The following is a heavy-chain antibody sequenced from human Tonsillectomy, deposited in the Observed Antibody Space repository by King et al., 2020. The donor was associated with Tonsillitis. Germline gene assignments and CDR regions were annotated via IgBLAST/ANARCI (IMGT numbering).Heavy chain of an antibody. CDR1: GVSISGYY. V-gene: IGHV4-59*01. J-gene: IGHJ4*02. D-gene: IGHD6-19*01. CDR3: ARDGASYSSGWSGERHYFDY. CDR2: IYDSGLT. Sequence: QLQESGPGMVKPSETLSLTCTVSGVSISGYYWTVIREPPGKGLELIGCIYDSGLTNDNPSLKSRVTISVDTSKNQFSLKLRSLTAADTAVYYCARDGASYSSGWSGERHYFDYWGQGTLVTVSS.